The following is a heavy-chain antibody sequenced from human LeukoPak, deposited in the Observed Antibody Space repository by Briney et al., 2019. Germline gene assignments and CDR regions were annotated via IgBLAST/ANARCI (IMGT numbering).Heavy chain of an antibody. Sequence: GASLRLSCAASGFTFSNYAMSSVRQAPGKGLECVSAITGSGGNTYYADSVKGRFTISRDNSKNTLYLQMNSLRAEDTAVYYCAKWGDYDVLTGYYVSDYWGQGTLVTVSS. CDR1: GFTFSNYA. V-gene: IGHV3-23*01. CDR3: AKWGDYDVLTGYYVSDY. D-gene: IGHD3-9*01. J-gene: IGHJ4*02. CDR2: ITGSGGNT.